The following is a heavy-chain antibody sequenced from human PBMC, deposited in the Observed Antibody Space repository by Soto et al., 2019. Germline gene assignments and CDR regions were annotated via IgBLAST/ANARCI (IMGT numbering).Heavy chain of an antibody. CDR2: MNPNSGNT. J-gene: IGHJ4*02. Sequence: QVQLVQSGAEVKKPGASVKVSCKASGYTFTSYDINWVRQATGQGLEWMGWMNPNSGNTGYAQKFQGRVTMTRNTSSSTADMELSILRSEDTAVDYGARGRGMATTEGYWGQGTLVTGS. CDR3: ARGRGMATTEGY. V-gene: IGHV1-8*01. CDR1: GYTFTSYD. D-gene: IGHD1-1*01.